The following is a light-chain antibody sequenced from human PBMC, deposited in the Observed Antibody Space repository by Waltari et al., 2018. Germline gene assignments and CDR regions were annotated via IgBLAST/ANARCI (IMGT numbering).Light chain of an antibody. CDR3: QQRSNWPRT. Sequence: EIVLTQSPATLSLSPGERATLSCRPSQSVSSYLAWYQQMPGQAPMLLIHSASNRATGIPARFSGSGSGTDFTLTISSLEPEDFAVYYCQQRSNWPRTFGQGTKVEIK. V-gene: IGKV3-11*01. CDR2: SAS. CDR1: QSVSSY. J-gene: IGKJ1*01.